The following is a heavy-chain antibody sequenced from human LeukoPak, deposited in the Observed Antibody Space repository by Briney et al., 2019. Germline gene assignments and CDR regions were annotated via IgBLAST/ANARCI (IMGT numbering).Heavy chain of an antibody. CDR3: AKDLAGATSH. V-gene: IGHV3-48*04. J-gene: IGHJ4*02. CDR1: GFTFSSYS. CDR2: ISSSSSTI. D-gene: IGHD1-26*01. Sequence: GGSLRLSCAASGFTFSSYSMNWVRQAPGKGLEWVSYISSSSSTIYYADSVKGRFTISRDNAKNSLYLQMNSLRAEDTAVYYCAKDLAGATSHWGQGTLVTVSS.